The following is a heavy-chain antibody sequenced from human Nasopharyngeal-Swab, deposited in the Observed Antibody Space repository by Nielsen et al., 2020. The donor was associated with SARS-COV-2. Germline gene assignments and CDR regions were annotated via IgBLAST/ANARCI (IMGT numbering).Heavy chain of an antibody. CDR3: ARVAVVVSYYYYGMDV. CDR2: IYYSGST. CDR1: GGSFSSYY. D-gene: IGHD2-15*01. J-gene: IGHJ6*02. Sequence: SETLSLTCAVYGGSFSSYYWGWIRQPPGKGLEWIGSIYYSGSTYYNPSLKSRVTISVDTSKNQFSLKLSSVTAADTAVYYCARVAVVVSYYYYGMDVWGQGTTVTVSS. V-gene: IGHV4-39*07.